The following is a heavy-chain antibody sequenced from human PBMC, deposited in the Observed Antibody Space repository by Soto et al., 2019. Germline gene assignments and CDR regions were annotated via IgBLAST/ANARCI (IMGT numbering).Heavy chain of an antibody. V-gene: IGHV1-18*01. CDR2: ISAYNGNT. Sequence: GASVKVSCKASGYTFTSYGISWVRQAPGQGLEWMGWISAYNGNTNYAQKLQGRVTMTTDTSTSTAYMELRSLRSDDTAVYYCASGRGYYISGPAPAFYYYYGMDVWGQGTTVTVSS. CDR3: ASGRGYYISGPAPAFYYYYGMDV. J-gene: IGHJ6*02. CDR1: GYTFTSYG. D-gene: IGHD3-3*01.